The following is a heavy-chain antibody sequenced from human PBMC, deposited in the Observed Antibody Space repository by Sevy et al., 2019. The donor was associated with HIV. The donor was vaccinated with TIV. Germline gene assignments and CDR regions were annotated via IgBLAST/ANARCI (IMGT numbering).Heavy chain of an antibody. CDR3: AGFRANYYYYGMDV. V-gene: IGHV3-11*01. J-gene: IGHJ6*02. CDR1: GFTFSDYY. CDR2: ISSSGSTI. D-gene: IGHD3-10*01. Sequence: GGSLRLSCAASGFTFSDYYMSWIRQAPGKGLEWVSYISSSGSTIYYADSVKGRFTISRDNAKNSLYLQMNSLSAEDTAVYYCAGFRANYYYYGMDVWGQGTTVTVSS.